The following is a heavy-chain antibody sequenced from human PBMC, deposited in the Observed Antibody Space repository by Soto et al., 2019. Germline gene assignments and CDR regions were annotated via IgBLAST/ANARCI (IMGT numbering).Heavy chain of an antibody. CDR2: INPSGGST. CDR3: ARVPYYYDSSGYHRAFDI. V-gene: IGHV1-46*01. D-gene: IGHD3-22*01. Sequence: ASVKVSCKASGYTFTSYYMHWVRQAPGQGLEWMGIINPSGGSTSYAQKFQGRVTMTRDTSTSTVYMELSSLRSEDTAVYYCARVPYYYDSSGYHRAFDILGQRTMGTVSS. J-gene: IGHJ3*02. CDR1: GYTFTSYY.